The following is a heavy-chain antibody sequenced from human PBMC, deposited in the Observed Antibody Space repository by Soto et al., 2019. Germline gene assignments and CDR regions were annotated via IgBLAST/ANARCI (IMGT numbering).Heavy chain of an antibody. D-gene: IGHD4-17*01. V-gene: IGHV3-48*03. CDR1: GFTFSIYE. J-gene: IGHJ4*02. CDR2: ISSSGSTI. Sequence: GGSLRLSCAASGFTFSIYEINWVRQAPGKGLEWVSYISSSGSTIYYADSVKGRFTISRDNSKNTLYLQMNSLRAEDTAVYYCAKDLTTGIDYWGQGTLVTVSS. CDR3: AKDLTTGIDY.